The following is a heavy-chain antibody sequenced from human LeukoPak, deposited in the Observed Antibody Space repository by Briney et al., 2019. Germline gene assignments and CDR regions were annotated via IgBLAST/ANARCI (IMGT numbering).Heavy chain of an antibody. Sequence: GESLKISCKGSGYSFTSYWIGWVRQMPGKGLEWMGIIYPGDSDTRYSPSFQGQVTISADKSISTAYLQWSSLKASDIAMYYCARLRGAGDITIFGVGNGEYFDYWGQGTLVTVSS. CDR2: IYPGDSDT. J-gene: IGHJ4*02. D-gene: IGHD3-3*01. V-gene: IGHV5-51*01. CDR3: ARLRGAGDITIFGVGNGEYFDY. CDR1: GYSFTSYW.